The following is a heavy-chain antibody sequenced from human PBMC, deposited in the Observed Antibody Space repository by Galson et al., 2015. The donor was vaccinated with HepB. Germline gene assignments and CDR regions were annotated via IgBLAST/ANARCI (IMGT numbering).Heavy chain of an antibody. J-gene: IGHJ6*02. CDR3: ATSWKDDIRGNYYYILDV. V-gene: IGHV1-69*01. D-gene: IGHD1-1*01. CDR2: IMPIFRTP. CDR1: GRTFETYA. Sequence: VKVSCKASGRTFETYAISWVRQAPGQGLEWMGGIMPIFRTPDYAQKFQGRVTITADESTNTVYMDLSSLTSEDTAIYYCATSWKDDIRGNYYYILDVWGQGTRVTVS.